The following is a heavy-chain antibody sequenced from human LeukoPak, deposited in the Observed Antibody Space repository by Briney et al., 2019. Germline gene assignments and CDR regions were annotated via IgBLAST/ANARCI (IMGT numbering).Heavy chain of an antibody. CDR2: ISSSGSTI. CDR3: ARDYRLLYYYYYMDV. V-gene: IGHV3-48*03. J-gene: IGHJ6*03. CDR1: GFPFSSYE. Sequence: GGSLRLSCAASGFPFSSYEMNWVRQAPGKGLEWVSYISSSGSTIYYADSVKGRFTISRDNVKNSLYLQMNSLRAEDTAVYYCARDYRLLYYYYYMDVWGKGTTVTVSS. D-gene: IGHD2/OR15-2a*01.